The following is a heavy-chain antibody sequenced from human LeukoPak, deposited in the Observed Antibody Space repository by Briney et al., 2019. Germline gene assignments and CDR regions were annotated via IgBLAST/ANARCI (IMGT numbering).Heavy chain of an antibody. V-gene: IGHV4-39*01. J-gene: IGHJ5*02. CDR3: ARALGYCSGGSCTRGYNWFDP. D-gene: IGHD2-15*01. Sequence: SETLSLTRTVSGGSISSGDYYWGWIRQAPGKGLEWIGSIHYGGSTYYNPSLKSRVTISVDTSMNQFSLKLSFVTTADTAVYYCARALGYCSGGSCTRGYNWFDPWGQGTLVTVPS. CDR2: IHYGGST. CDR1: GGSISSGDYY.